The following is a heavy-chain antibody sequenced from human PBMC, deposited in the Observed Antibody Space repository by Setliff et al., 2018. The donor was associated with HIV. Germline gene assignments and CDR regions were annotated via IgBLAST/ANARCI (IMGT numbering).Heavy chain of an antibody. V-gene: IGHV4-59*11. CDR2: IYYSGNT. CDR1: GGSISSHY. J-gene: IGHJ6*03. CDR3: ARAIQPYYMDV. Sequence: SETLSLTCTVSGGSISSHYWSWIRQSPGKGLEWIGEIYYSGNTNYNPSLKSRVTISVDTSKNQFSLKLRSVTAADTAVYYCARAIQPYYMDVWGKGTTVTVSS.